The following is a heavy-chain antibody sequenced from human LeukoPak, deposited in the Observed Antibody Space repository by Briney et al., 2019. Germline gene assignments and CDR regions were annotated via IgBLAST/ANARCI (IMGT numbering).Heavy chain of an antibody. D-gene: IGHD3-16*01. J-gene: IGHJ4*02. CDR1: GFNFSTYT. CDR3: ARGGGASDY. V-gene: IGHV3-21*01. CDR2: ISRGSSYI. Sequence: PGGSLRLSCAASGFNFSTYTMNWVRQAPGMGLEWVSSISRGSSYIYYADSVKGRFTISRDNAKNSLYLQMNSLRVEDTAVYYCARGGGASDYWGQGTLVTVSS.